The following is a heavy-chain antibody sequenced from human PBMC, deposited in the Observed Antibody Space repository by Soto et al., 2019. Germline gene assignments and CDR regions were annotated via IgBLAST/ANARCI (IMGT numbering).Heavy chain of an antibody. CDR3: ARGSERAYFDY. Sequence: GGSLRLSCAASGFNVGSNYMNWVRQTPGKGLEWVSIIYSGGSTYYADSVKGRFTISRDNSENTLYLQMNSLRVEDTAVYYCARGSERAYFDYWGQGTLVTVSS. CDR1: GFNVGSNY. V-gene: IGHV3-53*01. J-gene: IGHJ4*02. D-gene: IGHD1-1*01. CDR2: IYSGGST.